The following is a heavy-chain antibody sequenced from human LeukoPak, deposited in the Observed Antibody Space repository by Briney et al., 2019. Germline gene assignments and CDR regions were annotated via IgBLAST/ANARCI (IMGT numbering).Heavy chain of an antibody. CDR1: GGTFSSYA. D-gene: IGHD2-2*01. J-gene: IGHJ4*02. CDR2: IIPIFGTA. Sequence: ASVKVSCKASGGTFSSYAISWVRQAPGQGLEWMGGIIPIFGTANYAQKFQGRVTITTDESTSTAYMELSSLRSEGTAVYYCARGNIVVVPAAMVSYFDYWGQGTLVTVSS. V-gene: IGHV1-69*05. CDR3: ARGNIVVVPAAMVSYFDY.